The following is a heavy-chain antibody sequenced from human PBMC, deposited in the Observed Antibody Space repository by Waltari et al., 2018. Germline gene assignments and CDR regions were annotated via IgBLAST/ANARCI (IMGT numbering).Heavy chain of an antibody. J-gene: IGHJ4*02. Sequence: QVQLQESGPGLVKPSETLSLTCTVFDDSISGYYWNWIRQPAGTGLEWIGRIYSNGNTDYNPSLKSRVSMSVDTSKNQFSLTLNSVTAADTALYYCARGTSGFPFDSWGQGTLVTVSS. D-gene: IGHD3-9*01. V-gene: IGHV4-4*07. CDR1: DDSISGYY. CDR3: ARGTSGFPFDS. CDR2: IYSNGNT.